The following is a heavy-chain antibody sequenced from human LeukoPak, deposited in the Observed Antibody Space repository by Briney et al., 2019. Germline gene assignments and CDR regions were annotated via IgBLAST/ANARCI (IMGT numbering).Heavy chain of an antibody. Sequence: GGSLRLSCAASGFEFSSYGMHWVRQAPGKGLEWVAFIHYEGTNEYYADSVKGRFTISRDNSKNTLYVQMNSLRTEDTALYCCAKDYYGSGSIIDDWGQGTLVTVSS. CDR3: AKDYYGSGSIIDD. CDR2: IHYEGTNE. J-gene: IGHJ4*02. CDR1: GFEFSSYG. D-gene: IGHD3-10*01. V-gene: IGHV3-30*02.